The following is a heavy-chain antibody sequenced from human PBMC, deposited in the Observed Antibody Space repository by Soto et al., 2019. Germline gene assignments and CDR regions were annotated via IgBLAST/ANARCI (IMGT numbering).Heavy chain of an antibody. CDR3: AKDRHTGRRWELPY. CDR2: ISWNSGSI. D-gene: IGHD1-26*01. J-gene: IGHJ4*02. Sequence: SLRLSWAASGFTFDAYAMHWVRQARGKGLDWISGISWNSGSIGYADSVKGRFTISRDNSKNTLYLQMNSLRAEDTAVYYCAKDRHTGRRWELPYWGQGTLVTVSS. V-gene: IGHV3-9*01. CDR1: GFTFDAYA.